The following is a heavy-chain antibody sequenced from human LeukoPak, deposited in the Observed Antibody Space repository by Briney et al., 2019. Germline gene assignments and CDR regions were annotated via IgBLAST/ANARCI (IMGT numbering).Heavy chain of an antibody. CDR2: ISYDGSYK. V-gene: IGHV3-30*18. CDR3: AKGLIYCSGGSCSGGYFDY. D-gene: IGHD2-15*01. Sequence: GGSLRLSCAASGFXFSSYGIHWVRQAPGKGLEWVAVISYDGSYKYHADSVKGRFSISRDNSKNTLYLQMNSLRVEDTAVYYCAKGLIYCSGGSCSGGYFDYWGQGTLVTVSS. J-gene: IGHJ4*02. CDR1: GFXFSSYG.